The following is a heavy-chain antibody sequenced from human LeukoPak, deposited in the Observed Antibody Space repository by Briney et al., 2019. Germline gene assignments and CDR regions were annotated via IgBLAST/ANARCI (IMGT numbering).Heavy chain of an antibody. J-gene: IGHJ4*02. D-gene: IGHD6-19*01. V-gene: IGHV1-2*06. CDR3: ARVGIAVAGNPFDY. CDR2: INTNSGGT. Sequence: ASVKVSYKASGYTFTGYYMHWVRQAPGQGFEWMGRINTNSGGTNYAQKFQGRVTMTRDTSISTAYMELSRLRSDDTAVYYCARVGIAVAGNPFDYWGQGTLVTVSS. CDR1: GYTFTGYY.